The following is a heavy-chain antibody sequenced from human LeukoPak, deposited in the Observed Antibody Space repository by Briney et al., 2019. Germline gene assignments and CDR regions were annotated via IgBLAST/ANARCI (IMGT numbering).Heavy chain of an antibody. CDR2: ISGSGGST. CDR3: ATSTVAKYDY. Sequence: PGGSLRLSCAASGFTFSSYAMSWVRQAPGKGLEWVSAISGSGGSTYYADSVKGRFTISRNNSKNTLYLQMNSLRAEDTALYYCATSTVAKYDYWGQGTLVAVSS. D-gene: IGHD4-11*01. V-gene: IGHV3-23*01. J-gene: IGHJ4*02. CDR1: GFTFSSYA.